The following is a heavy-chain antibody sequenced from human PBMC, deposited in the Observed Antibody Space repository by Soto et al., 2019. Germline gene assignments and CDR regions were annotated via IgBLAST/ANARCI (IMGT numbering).Heavy chain of an antibody. D-gene: IGHD1-26*01. Sequence: HPGGSLRLSCAGSGFTFSNYAMSWVRQAPGKGLAWVSAISGSGGSTYYADSVQGRFTISRDNSKNTLYLQMNSLRAEDTALYYCAKVPVGATGRFDYWGQGTLVTVSS. CDR2: ISGSGGST. J-gene: IGHJ4*02. V-gene: IGHV3-23*01. CDR1: GFTFSNYA. CDR3: AKVPVGATGRFDY.